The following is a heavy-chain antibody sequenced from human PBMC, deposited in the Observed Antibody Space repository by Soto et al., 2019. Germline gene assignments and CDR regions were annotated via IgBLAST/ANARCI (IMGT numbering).Heavy chain of an antibody. D-gene: IGHD4-17*01. Sequence: EVQVVESGGGLVKPGGSLRLSCAASGVTFSSHSMNWVRQAPGKGLEWVSSISSSSSYIYYADSVKGRFTISRDNAKNSLYLQMNSLRAEDTAVYYCARYPYGDYYFDYWGQGTVVTVSS. V-gene: IGHV3-21*01. J-gene: IGHJ4*02. CDR3: ARYPYGDYYFDY. CDR1: GVTFSSHS. CDR2: ISSSSSYI.